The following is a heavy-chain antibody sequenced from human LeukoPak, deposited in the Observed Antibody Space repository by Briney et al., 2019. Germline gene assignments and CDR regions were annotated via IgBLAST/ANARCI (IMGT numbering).Heavy chain of an antibody. J-gene: IGHJ4*02. CDR1: GGSISSYY. Sequence: PSETLSLTCTVSGGSISSYYWSWIRQPAGKGLEWIGRIYTSGSTNYNPSLKSRVTMSVDTSKNQFSLKLSSVTAADTAVYYCARDLPVGSGYYPLDYWGQGTLVTVSS. V-gene: IGHV4-4*07. CDR2: IYTSGST. CDR3: ARDLPVGSGYYPLDY. D-gene: IGHD3-22*01.